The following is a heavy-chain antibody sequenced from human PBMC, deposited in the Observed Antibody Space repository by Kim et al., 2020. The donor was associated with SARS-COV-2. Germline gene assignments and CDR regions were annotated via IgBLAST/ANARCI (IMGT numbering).Heavy chain of an antibody. J-gene: IGHJ6*03. CDR1: GGTFSSYA. CDR3: AKNQRNYGDYGLNYYYYYMDV. D-gene: IGHD4-17*01. CDR2: IIPIFGTA. Sequence: SVKVSCKASGGTFSSYAISWVRQAPGQGLEWMGGIIPIFGTANYAQKFQGRVTITADESTSTAYMELSSLRSEDTAVYYCAKNQRNYGDYGLNYYYYYMDVWGKGTTVTVSS. V-gene: IGHV1-69*13.